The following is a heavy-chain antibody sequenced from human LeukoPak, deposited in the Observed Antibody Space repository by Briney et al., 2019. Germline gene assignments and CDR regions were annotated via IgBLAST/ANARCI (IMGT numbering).Heavy chain of an antibody. Sequence: ALVKVSCKTSGYTFIGYYMHWVRQAPGQGLEWMGWLNPNSGATNYAQKFQGRVTISRDTSISTVYLDLSRLRSDDTAIYYCARDPSNYVDYWGQGTLVTVSS. CDR2: LNPNSGAT. CDR3: ARDPSNYVDY. V-gene: IGHV1-2*02. J-gene: IGHJ4*02. CDR1: GYTFIGYY. D-gene: IGHD3-10*01.